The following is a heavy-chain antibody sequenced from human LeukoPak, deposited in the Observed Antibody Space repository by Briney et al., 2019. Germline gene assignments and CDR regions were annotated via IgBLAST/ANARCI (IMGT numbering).Heavy chain of an antibody. V-gene: IGHV3-30*03. D-gene: IGHD3-3*01. CDR1: GFTFSSYG. CDR2: ISYDGSNK. Sequence: GGSLRLSCAASGFTFSSYGMHWVRQAPGKGLEWVAVISYDGSNKYYADSVKGRFTISRDNSKNTLYLQMNSLRAEDTAVYYCARGAYYDFWSGHIGPSFDYWGQGTLVTVSS. CDR3: ARGAYYDFWSGHIGPSFDY. J-gene: IGHJ4*02.